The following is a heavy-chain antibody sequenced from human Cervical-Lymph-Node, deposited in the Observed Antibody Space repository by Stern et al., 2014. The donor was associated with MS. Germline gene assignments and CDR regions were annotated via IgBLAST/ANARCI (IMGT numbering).Heavy chain of an antibody. V-gene: IGHV1-2*06. J-gene: IGHJ4*02. CDR2: INPNSGAA. CDR1: GYTFIAYY. CDR3: AKENNWDDWGFELDY. D-gene: IGHD1-1*01. Sequence: QDQLVQSGAEVRNPGASVKVSCKTSGYTFIAYYIHWVRQAPGQGLEWMGRINPNSGAANYAQKFQGRVTMTRDTSISTAYLELSRLRSDDTAVYFCAKENNWDDWGFELDYWGQGTLVTASS.